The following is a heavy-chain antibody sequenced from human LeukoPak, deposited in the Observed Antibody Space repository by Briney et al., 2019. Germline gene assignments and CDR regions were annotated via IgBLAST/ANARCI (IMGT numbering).Heavy chain of an antibody. V-gene: IGHV3-23*01. D-gene: IGHD4-17*01. J-gene: IGHJ6*03. Sequence: GGSLRLSCAASGFTFSSHGMNWVRQAPGKGLEWVSGSSSIGGRTYYADSVKGRFTVTRDNSRNTLHLQMNSLRVEDTAVYYCAKTTVTTRYYYYMDVWGKGTTVTVSS. CDR2: SSSIGGRT. CDR1: GFTFSSHG. CDR3: AKTTVTTRYYYYMDV.